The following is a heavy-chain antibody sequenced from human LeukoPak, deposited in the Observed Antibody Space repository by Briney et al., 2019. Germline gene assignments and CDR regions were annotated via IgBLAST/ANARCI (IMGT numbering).Heavy chain of an antibody. CDR1: SGSFSGYY. J-gene: IGHJ5*02. CDR3: ARGGPAAGPNWFDP. CDR2: INHSGST. D-gene: IGHD6-13*01. V-gene: IGHV4-34*01. Sequence: SETLSLTCAVYSGSFSGYYWSWIRQPPGKGLEWIGEINHSGSTNYNPSLKSRVTISVDTSKNQFSLKLSSVTAADAAVYYCARGGPAAGPNWFDPWGQGTLVTVSS.